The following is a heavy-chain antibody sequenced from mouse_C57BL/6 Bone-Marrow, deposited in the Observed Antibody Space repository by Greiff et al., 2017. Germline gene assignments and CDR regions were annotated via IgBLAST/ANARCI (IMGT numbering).Heavy chain of an antibody. Sequence: VQLQQPGAELVKPGASVKLSCKASGYTFTSYWMHWVKQRPGQGLEWIGMIHPSDSDTNYNQKFKGKATLTVDKSSSTAYMQLSSLTSEDSAVYYCAIWRLKRAMDYWGQGTSVTVSS. CDR2: IHPSDSDT. CDR3: AIWRLKRAMDY. CDR1: GYTFTSYW. J-gene: IGHJ4*01. D-gene: IGHD2-13*01. V-gene: IGHV1-74*01.